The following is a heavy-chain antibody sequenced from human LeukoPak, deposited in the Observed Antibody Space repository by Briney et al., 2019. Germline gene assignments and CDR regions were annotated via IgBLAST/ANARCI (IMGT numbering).Heavy chain of an antibody. CDR1: GFTFSSYA. V-gene: IGHV3-33*01. CDR2: IWYDGSNK. J-gene: IGHJ4*02. CDR3: GRDVLTGYYSGLGY. Sequence: GGSLRLSCAASGFTFSSYAMDWVRQAPGKGLEWEAVIWYDGSNKYYADSVKGRFTISRDNSKNTLYLQMNSLRADDTAVYYCGRDVLTGYYSGLGYWGQGTLVTVSS. D-gene: IGHD3-9*01.